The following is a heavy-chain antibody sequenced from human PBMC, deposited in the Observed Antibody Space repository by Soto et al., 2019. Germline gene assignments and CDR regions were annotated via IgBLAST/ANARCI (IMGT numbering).Heavy chain of an antibody. V-gene: IGHV3-23*01. D-gene: IGHD3-3*01. CDR2: ISDRGDSR. J-gene: IGHJ6*02. CDR1: GFHFRSYA. CDR3: AKETLFGDGAGYYGMDI. Sequence: YLRLSCEVSGFHFRSYAMSWVRQAGGKGLEWVSSISDRGDSRYYPDSVKGRFTISRHNSKDTLYLQMNSLRAEDTAVYYVAKETLFGDGAGYYGMDIWGQGTTDTVSS.